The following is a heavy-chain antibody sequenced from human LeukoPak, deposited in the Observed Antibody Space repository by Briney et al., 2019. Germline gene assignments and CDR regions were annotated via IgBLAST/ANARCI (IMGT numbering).Heavy chain of an antibody. CDR2: ISYDGSNK. J-gene: IGHJ4*02. Sequence: TGGSLRLSCAASGFTFSSYGMHWVRQAPGKGLEWVAVISYDGSNKYYADSVKGRFTISRDNSKNTLYLQMNSLRAEDTAVYYCAKDPPPYYDILTGYWPPFFDYWGQGTLVTVSS. CDR3: AKDPPPYYDILTGYWPPFFDY. V-gene: IGHV3-30*18. CDR1: GFTFSSYG. D-gene: IGHD3-9*01.